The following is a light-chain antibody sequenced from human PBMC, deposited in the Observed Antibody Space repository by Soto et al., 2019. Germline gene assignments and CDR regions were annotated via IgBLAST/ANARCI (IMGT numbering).Light chain of an antibody. CDR2: RDS. CDR1: NIGSKN. CDR3: QVWDSSTGV. J-gene: IGLJ2*01. V-gene: IGLV3-9*01. Sequence: SYELTQPLSVSVALGQTARITCGGTNIGSKNVHWYQQKPGQAPVLVIYRDSNRPSEIPERFSGSNSGNTATLTISRAQAGDEADYYCQVWDSSTGVFGGGTKLTVL.